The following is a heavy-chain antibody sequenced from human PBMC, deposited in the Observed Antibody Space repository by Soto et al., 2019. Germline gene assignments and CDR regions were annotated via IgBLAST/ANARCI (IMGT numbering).Heavy chain of an antibody. V-gene: IGHV3-23*01. D-gene: IGHD2-15*01. Sequence: PGGSLRLSCAASGFTFSSYAMSWVRQAPGKGLEWVSAISGSGGSTYYADSVKGRFTISRDNSKNTLYLQMNSLRAEDTAVYYCAKAPFTNLLGGGSDFDYWGQGTLVTVSS. CDR1: GFTFSSYA. J-gene: IGHJ4*02. CDR3: AKAPFTNLLGGGSDFDY. CDR2: ISGSGGST.